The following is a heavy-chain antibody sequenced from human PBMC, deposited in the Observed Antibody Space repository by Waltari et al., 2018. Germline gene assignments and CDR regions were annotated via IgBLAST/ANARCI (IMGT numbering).Heavy chain of an antibody. V-gene: IGHV3-74*01. CDR2: FKSDGSST. D-gene: IGHD3-10*01. CDR1: GFIFSDYW. CDR3: ARDFSPESSGSYFDAFDI. J-gene: IGHJ3*02. Sequence: EVQLVESGGGLVQPGGSLRLSCAASGFIFSDYWMHWVRQAPGQGLMWVSRFKSDGSSTAYADFVKGRFAVSRETARNTLYLQMNSLRAEDTAIYYCARDFSPESSGSYFDAFDIWGQGTMVTVSS.